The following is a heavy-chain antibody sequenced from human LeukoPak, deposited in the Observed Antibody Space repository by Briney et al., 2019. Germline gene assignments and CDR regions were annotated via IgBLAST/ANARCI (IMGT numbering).Heavy chain of an antibody. CDR3: ARDQRSLWFGELLDYYMDV. CDR2: INAGNGNT. D-gene: IGHD3-10*01. V-gene: IGHV1-3*03. Sequence: ASVKVSCKASGYTFTTYAIHWVRQAPGQRLEWMGWINAGNGNTKYSQEFQGRVTITRDTSASTAYMELSSLTSEDMAVYYCARDQRSLWFGELLDYYMDVWGNGTTVTVSS. CDR1: GYTFTTYA. J-gene: IGHJ6*03.